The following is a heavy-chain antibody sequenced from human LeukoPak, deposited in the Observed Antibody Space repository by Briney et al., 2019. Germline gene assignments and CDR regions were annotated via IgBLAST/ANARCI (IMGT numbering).Heavy chain of an antibody. V-gene: IGHV4-30-2*01. D-gene: IGHD5-12*01. CDR3: ARGLRRTPWFDP. CDR1: GGSISSGGYS. CDR2: IYHSGST. J-gene: IGHJ5*02. Sequence: SETLSLTCAVSGGSISSGGYSWSWIRQPPRKGLEWTGYIYHSGSTYYNPSLKSRVTISVDRSKNQFSLKLSSVTAADTAVYYCARGLRRTPWFDPWGQGTLVTVSS.